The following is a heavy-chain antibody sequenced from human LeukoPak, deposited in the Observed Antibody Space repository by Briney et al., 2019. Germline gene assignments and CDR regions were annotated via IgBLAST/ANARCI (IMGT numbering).Heavy chain of an antibody. J-gene: IGHJ6*02. D-gene: IGHD1-26*01. CDR2: IYPGDSDT. CDR1: GYIFTNYW. CDR3: ARHKGRGSYYYRDDDYYYGMDV. Sequence: GESLKISCKGSGYIFTNYWIGWVRQMPGKGLEWMGIIYPGDSDTRYSPSFQGQVTISADKSISTAYLQWSSLKASDTAVYYCARHKGRGSYYYRDDDYYYGMDVWGQGTTVTVSS. V-gene: IGHV5-51*01.